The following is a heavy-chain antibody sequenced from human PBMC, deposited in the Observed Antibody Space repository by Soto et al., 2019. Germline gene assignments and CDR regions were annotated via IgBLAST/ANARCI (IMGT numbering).Heavy chain of an antibody. D-gene: IGHD3-22*01. V-gene: IGHV1-18*04. J-gene: IGHJ3*02. CDR2: ISAYNGNT. CDR1: GYTFTSYG. Sequence: QVQLVQSGAEVKQPGASVKVSCKASGYTFTSYGISWVRQAPGQGLEWMGWISAYNGNTNYAQKLQGRVTMTTDTSASTAYMELRSLRSDDTAVYYCARDDSSGPMRAAFEIWGQGTMVTVSS. CDR3: ARDDSSGPMRAAFEI.